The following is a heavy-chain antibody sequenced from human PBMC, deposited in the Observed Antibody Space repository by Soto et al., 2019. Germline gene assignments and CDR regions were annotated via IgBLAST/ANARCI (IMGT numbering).Heavy chain of an antibody. Sequence: FVMLPLPWTVSAGSISSFCWSRIRQHQGKGLEWIGYIYYGGSTNYNPSLRSRVTISVDTSKNQFSLKLISVTAADTAVYDCARRVVAGDIGYRGQGTTVTVSS. V-gene: IGHV4-59*08. CDR3: ARRVVAGDIGY. D-gene: IGHD6-19*01. CDR1: AGSISSFC. J-gene: IGHJ4*02. CDR2: IYYGGST.